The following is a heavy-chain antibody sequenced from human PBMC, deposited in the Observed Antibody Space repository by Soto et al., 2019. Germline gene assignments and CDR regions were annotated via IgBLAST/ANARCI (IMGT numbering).Heavy chain of an antibody. J-gene: IGHJ4*02. V-gene: IGHV4-34*01. CDR3: ARAPRSYYFDY. CDR2: INHSGST. Sequence: SETLSLTCAVYGGSFSGYYWSWIRQPPGKGLEWIGEINHSGSTNYNPSLKSRVTISVDTSKNQFSLKLSSVPAADTAVYYCARAPRSYYFDYWGQGTLVTVSS. D-gene: IGHD3-10*01. CDR1: GGSFSGYY.